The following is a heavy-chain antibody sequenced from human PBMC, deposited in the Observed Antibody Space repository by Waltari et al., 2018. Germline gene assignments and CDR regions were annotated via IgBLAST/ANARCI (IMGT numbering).Heavy chain of an antibody. V-gene: IGHV4-4*02. D-gene: IGHD2-15*01. CDR3: ARDRGRGLYFDS. Sequence: QLQLQQSGPGLVKPSESLSLTCGVSGDSMSENYWWSWVRQSPEKGLEWIGQIHRSGRTYYNPSLECRVSVSMDTSNNKFFLKLSSAIAADTAVYYCARDRGRGLYFDSWGQGTLVTVSP. J-gene: IGHJ4*02. CDR1: GDSMSENYW. CDR2: IHRSGRT.